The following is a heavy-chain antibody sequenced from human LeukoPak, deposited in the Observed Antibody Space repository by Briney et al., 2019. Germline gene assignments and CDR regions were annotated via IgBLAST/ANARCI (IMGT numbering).Heavy chain of an antibody. J-gene: IGHJ4*02. D-gene: IGHD1-14*01. CDR1: GFIFSGHP. V-gene: IGHV3-64*01. CDR3: AREEPAGSTDY. CDR2: ISPDGTKT. Sequence: AGGSLRLSCAASGFIFSGHPMHWVRRAPGKGLECVSAISPDGTKTYYTNSVKGRFTISRDNSKNTLYLQMGSLRDEDVAMYYCAREEPAGSTDYWGQGTLVTVSS.